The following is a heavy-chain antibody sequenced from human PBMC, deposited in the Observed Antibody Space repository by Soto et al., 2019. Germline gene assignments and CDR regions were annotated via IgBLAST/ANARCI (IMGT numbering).Heavy chain of an antibody. Sequence: SETLSLTCTVSGGSISNYYWSWIRQPAGKGLEWIGRIYTSGSTDYNPSLKSRVTMSVDTSKNQFSLRLSSVTAADTAVYYCARGHCTSTSCYPSDYWGQGARVTVSS. J-gene: IGHJ4*02. CDR2: IYTSGST. D-gene: IGHD2-2*01. V-gene: IGHV4-4*07. CDR3: ARGHCTSTSCYPSDY. CDR1: GGSISNYY.